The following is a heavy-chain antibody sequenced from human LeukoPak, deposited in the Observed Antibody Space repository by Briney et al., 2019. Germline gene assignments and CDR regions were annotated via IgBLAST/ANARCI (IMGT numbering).Heavy chain of an antibody. J-gene: IGHJ3*02. Sequence: GASVKVSCKASGYTFTSYYMHWVRQAPGQGLEWMGIINPSGGSTSYAQKFQGRVTMTRDTSTSTVYMELSSLRSEDTAVYYCARARHIVVVTAIGGAFDIWGQGTMVTVSS. V-gene: IGHV1-46*01. CDR1: GYTFTSYY. D-gene: IGHD2-21*02. CDR2: INPSGGST. CDR3: ARARHIVVVTAIGGAFDI.